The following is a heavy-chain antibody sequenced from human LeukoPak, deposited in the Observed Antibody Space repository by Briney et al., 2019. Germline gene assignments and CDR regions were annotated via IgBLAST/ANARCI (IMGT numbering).Heavy chain of an antibody. Sequence: PGGSLRLSCAASGFTFSSYAMSWVRQAPGKGLEWVSAISGSGGSTYYADSVKGRFTISRDNSKITLYLQMNSLRAEDTAIYYCAKVLLSTYYYDSGGPPRVPFDSWGQGTLVTVSS. CDR1: GFTFSSYA. CDR2: ISGSGGST. CDR3: AKVLLSTYYYDSGGPPRVPFDS. D-gene: IGHD3-22*01. J-gene: IGHJ4*02. V-gene: IGHV3-23*01.